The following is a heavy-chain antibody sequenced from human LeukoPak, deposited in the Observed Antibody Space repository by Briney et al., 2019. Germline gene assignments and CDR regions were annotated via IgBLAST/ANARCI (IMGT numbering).Heavy chain of an antibody. CDR2: ISWNSGSI. V-gene: IGHV3-9*01. D-gene: IGHD4-17*01. CDR3: AKGVHYGDYVFDY. CDR1: GFTFDDYA. J-gene: IGHJ4*02. Sequence: GRSLRLSCAASGFTFDDYAMHWVRQAPGKGLEWVSGISWNSGSIGYADSVKGRFTISRDNAKNSLYLQMNSLRAEDTALYYCAKGVHYGDYVFDYWGQGTLVTVSS.